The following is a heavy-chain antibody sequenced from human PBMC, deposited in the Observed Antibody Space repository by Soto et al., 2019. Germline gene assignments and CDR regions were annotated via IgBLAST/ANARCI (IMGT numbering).Heavy chain of an antibody. Sequence: PGGSLKISCKGSGYSVTTYWIGWVRQMPGKGLEWMGIIYPGDSDTRYSPSFQGQVTISADKSISTAYLQWSSLKASDTAMYYCARRHYDSSVFPFYYYNYGREVWGQGTKATFSS. V-gene: IGHV5-51*01. J-gene: IGHJ6*02. CDR3: ARRHYDSSVFPFYYYNYGREV. CDR2: IYPGDSDT. D-gene: IGHD3-22*01. CDR1: GYSVTTYW.